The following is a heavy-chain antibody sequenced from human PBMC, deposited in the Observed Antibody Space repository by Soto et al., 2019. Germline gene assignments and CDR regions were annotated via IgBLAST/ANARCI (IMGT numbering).Heavy chain of an antibody. D-gene: IGHD6-19*01. CDR1: GFTFSSYW. CDR3: VRMWAGY. V-gene: IGHV3-74*01. Sequence: GGSLRLSCAASGFTFSSYWMHWIRQAPGKGLVWVSRINSDGSYINYADSVKGRFTVSRDNAKNTLYLQMNSLRAEDTAVYYCVRMWAGYWRQGTLVTVSS. J-gene: IGHJ4*02. CDR2: INSDGSYI.